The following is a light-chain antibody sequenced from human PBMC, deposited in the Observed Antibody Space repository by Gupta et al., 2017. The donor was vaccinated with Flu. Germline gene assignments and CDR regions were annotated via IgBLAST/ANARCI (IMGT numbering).Light chain of an antibody. Sequence: SITVTCTGSGSDVGSYNLDSWYQQHPGQAPLAVIYDGCKRSSGVAKRFSGSNAGNTASLTITGDQADDDGHYCCVSYAGSGLWVFGGGTKLTVL. CDR1: GSDVGSYNL. V-gene: IGLV2-23*01. J-gene: IGLJ3*02. CDR3: VSYAGSGLWV. CDR2: DGC.